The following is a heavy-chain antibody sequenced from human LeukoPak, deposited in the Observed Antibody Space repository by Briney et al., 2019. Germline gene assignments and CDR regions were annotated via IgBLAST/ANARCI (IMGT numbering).Heavy chain of an antibody. J-gene: IGHJ2*01. D-gene: IGHD4-23*01. CDR1: GGSIKSHY. CDR2: IHYSGTT. CDR3: ARVNLGQLLYWFFDL. V-gene: IGHV4-59*11. Sequence: SETLSLTCNVSGGSIKSHYWSWIWQPPGKGLEWIGYIHYSGTTNHNPSLKNRVTLSVDTSKTQFSLKLSSVTAADTAVYYCARVNLGQLLYWFFDLWGRGTLVTVSS.